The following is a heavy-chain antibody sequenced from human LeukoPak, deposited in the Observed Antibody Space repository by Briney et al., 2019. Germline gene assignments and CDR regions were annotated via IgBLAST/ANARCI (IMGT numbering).Heavy chain of an antibody. CDR1: GFSFSTYA. Sequence: GGSLRLSCAASGFSFSTYAMSWVRQAPGKGLEWVSAISGSNDTTYYADSVKGRFTISRDNSKNTLYLQMNSLRAEDTAVYYCAKGKFNYYGSGSYGLDYWGQGTLVTVSS. CDR3: AKGKFNYYGSGSYGLDY. CDR2: ISGSNDTT. J-gene: IGHJ4*02. V-gene: IGHV3-23*01. D-gene: IGHD3-10*01.